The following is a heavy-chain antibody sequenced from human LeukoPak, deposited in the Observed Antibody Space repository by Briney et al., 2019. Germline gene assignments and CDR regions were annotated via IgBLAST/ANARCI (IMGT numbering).Heavy chain of an antibody. V-gene: IGHV3-74*01. CDR3: ARDQVGTMPLDF. CDR1: GFTFNLNR. Sequence: GGSLLLSCAASGFTFNLNRIHWVRQVPGKGLEWISWIETDGSTSGYLRSVQGRFTVSRDNAKSTVHLQMNSLRAEDTATYYCARDQVGTMPLDFWGQGTLVTVSS. CDR2: IETDGSTS. D-gene: IGHD1-26*01. J-gene: IGHJ4*02.